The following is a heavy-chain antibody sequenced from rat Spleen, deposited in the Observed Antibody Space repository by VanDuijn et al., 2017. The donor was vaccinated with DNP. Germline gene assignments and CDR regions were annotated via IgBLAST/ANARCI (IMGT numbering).Heavy chain of an antibody. D-gene: IGHD1-1*01. CDR2: ISYDGGIT. J-gene: IGHJ2*01. CDR1: GFTFSNYY. V-gene: IGHV5-20*01. CDR3: TSLHYYYSGVHY. Sequence: EVQLVESGGGLVQPGRSLKLSCAASGFTFSNYYMAWVRQAPTKGLEWVAYISYDGGITNYGDSVKGRFTISRDNAKSTLYLQMDSLSSEDTATYYGTSLHYYYSGVHYWGQGVMVTVSS.